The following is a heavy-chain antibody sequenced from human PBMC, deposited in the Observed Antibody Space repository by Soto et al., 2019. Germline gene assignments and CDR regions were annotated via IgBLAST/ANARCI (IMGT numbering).Heavy chain of an antibody. J-gene: IGHJ4*02. CDR3: AGVATPDGDY. D-gene: IGHD5-12*01. V-gene: IGHV1-69*02. Sequence: QVQLVQSGADVKKPGSSVKVSCKASGGTFSTYSISWVRQAPGQGLEWMGRIIPFLGIANYAQNFQGRVTITADKSMRTVYMEMSSLRSDDTAVYYCAGVATPDGDYWGQGTLVTVSS. CDR1: GGTFSTYS. CDR2: IIPFLGIA.